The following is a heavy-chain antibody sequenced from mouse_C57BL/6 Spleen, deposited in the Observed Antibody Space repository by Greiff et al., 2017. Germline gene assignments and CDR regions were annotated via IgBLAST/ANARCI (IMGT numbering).Heavy chain of an antibody. J-gene: IGHJ2*01. CDR3: ARPTGTNYFDY. CDR2: IYPRSGNT. CDR1: GYTFISYG. V-gene: IGHV1-81*01. D-gene: IGHD4-1*02. Sequence: QVQLQQSGAELARPGASVKLSCKASGYTFISYGISWVKQRTGQGLEWIGEIYPRSGNTYYNEKFKGKATLTADKSSSTAYMELRSLTSEDSAVYFCARPTGTNYFDYWGQGTTLTVSS.